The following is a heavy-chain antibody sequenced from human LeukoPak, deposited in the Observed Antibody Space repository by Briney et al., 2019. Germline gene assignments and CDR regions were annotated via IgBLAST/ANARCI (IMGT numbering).Heavy chain of an antibody. V-gene: IGHV4-30-2*01. D-gene: IGHD2-2*01. CDR1: GGSISSGGYS. J-gene: IGHJ6*03. CDR2: IYHSGST. CDR3: ARVPCSSTSCSTIDYYYYYYYMTS. Sequence: PSETLSLTCAVSGGSISSGGYSWSWIRQPPGKGLVWLGYIYHSGSTYYNPSLKSRVTISVDTSKNQFSLKLSSVTAADTAVYYCARVPCSSTSCSTIDYYYYYYYMTSGAKGPRSPSP.